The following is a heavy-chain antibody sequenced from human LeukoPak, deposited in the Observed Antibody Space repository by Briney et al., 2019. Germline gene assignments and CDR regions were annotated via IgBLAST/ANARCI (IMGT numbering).Heavy chain of an antibody. CDR3: VRWGERGLTLDY. J-gene: IGHJ4*02. CDR2: IWNDGTQK. CDR1: GFTFVSYG. Sequence: QPGGSLRLSCAASGFTFVSYGMHWVRQAPGKGLEWVAVIWNDGTQKYYAHSVEGRFTISKDNSRSTVNLQMDSLRVEDTAVYYCVRWGERGLTLDYWGQGTLVTVSS. V-gene: IGHV3-33*01. D-gene: IGHD1-14*01.